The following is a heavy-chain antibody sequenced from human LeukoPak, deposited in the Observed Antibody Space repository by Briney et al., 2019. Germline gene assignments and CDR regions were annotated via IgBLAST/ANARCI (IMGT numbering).Heavy chain of an antibody. Sequence: GGSLRLSCAASGFTFSSYGMHWVRQAPGKGLEWVALISYDAGNKFYADSVKGRFTISRDNSKNTMYLQMNSLGPEDTAVFYCARDSGGGFDYWGQGTLVTVSS. CDR2: ISYDAGNK. CDR1: GFTFSSYG. D-gene: IGHD3-10*01. V-gene: IGHV3-30*05. J-gene: IGHJ4*02. CDR3: ARDSGGGFDY.